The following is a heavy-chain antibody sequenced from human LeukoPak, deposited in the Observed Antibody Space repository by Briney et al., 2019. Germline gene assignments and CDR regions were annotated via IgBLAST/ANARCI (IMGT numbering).Heavy chain of an antibody. V-gene: IGHV4-59*01. CDR3: ARGRDGYNNYFDY. D-gene: IGHD5-24*01. CDR1: GGSISSYY. Sequence: PSETLSLTCTVSGGSISSYYWSWIRQPPGKGLEWIGYIYYSGSTNYNPSLKSRVTISVDTSKNQFSLKLSSVTAADTAVYYCARGRDGYNNYFDYWGQETLVTVSS. J-gene: IGHJ4*02. CDR2: IYYSGST.